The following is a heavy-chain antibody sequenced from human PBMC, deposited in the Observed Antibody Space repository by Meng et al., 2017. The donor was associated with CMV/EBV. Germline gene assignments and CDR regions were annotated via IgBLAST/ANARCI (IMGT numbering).Heavy chain of an antibody. J-gene: IGHJ4*02. CDR2: IYSGGST. CDR3: ARRGVTTKEFDY. V-gene: IGHV3-53*01. Sequence: GGSLRLSCAASGFTVSSNYMSWVRQAPGKGLEWSSVIYSGGSTYCEDSVKGRFTISRDNSKNTLYLQMNSLRAEDTAVYYCARRGVTTKEFDYWGQGTLVTVSS. D-gene: IGHD4-17*01. CDR1: GFTVSSNY.